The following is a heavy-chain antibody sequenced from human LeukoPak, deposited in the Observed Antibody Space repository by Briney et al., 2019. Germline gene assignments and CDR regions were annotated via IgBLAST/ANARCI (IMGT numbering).Heavy chain of an antibody. J-gene: IGHJ4*02. Sequence: GGSLKLSCAASGFTFSGSAMHWVRQASGKGLEWVGRIRSKANSYATAYAASVKGRFTISRDDSKNTAYLQMNSLKTEDTAVYYCTRPGRDYYDSRPHYTHSDYWGQGTLVTVSS. CDR3: TRPGRDYYDSRPHYTHSDY. CDR1: GFTFSGSA. CDR2: IRSKANSYAT. V-gene: IGHV3-73*01. D-gene: IGHD3-22*01.